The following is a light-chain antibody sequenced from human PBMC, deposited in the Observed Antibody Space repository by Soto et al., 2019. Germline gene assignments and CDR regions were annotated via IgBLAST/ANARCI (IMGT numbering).Light chain of an antibody. V-gene: IGLV1-44*01. CDR1: NSNIESNT. Sequence: QSVLTQPPSASGTPGQRVTISCSGSNSNIESNTVNWYQQLPGTAPKLLIYSNNQRPSGVPDRFSGSKSGNSASLAISGLQSGDEADYYCAAWDDSLNGHVVFGGGTKLTVL. J-gene: IGLJ2*01. CDR3: AAWDDSLNGHVV. CDR2: SNN.